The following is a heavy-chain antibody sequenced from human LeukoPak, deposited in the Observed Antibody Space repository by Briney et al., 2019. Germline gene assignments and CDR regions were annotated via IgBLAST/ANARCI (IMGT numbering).Heavy chain of an antibody. J-gene: IGHJ4*02. V-gene: IGHV3-23*01. D-gene: IGHD3-22*01. CDR1: GFTLINYA. CDR2: ISSNGGTT. CDR3: AKDPQYYYNSGGYYFDYFGS. Sequence: GGSLRLSCAASGFTLINYAMSWVRQAPGKGPEWVSGISSNGGTTYYADSVKGRFTVSRDNSKNTLYLQMNSLRAEDTAVYYCAKDPQYYYNSGGYYFDYFGSWGQGTLVAVSS.